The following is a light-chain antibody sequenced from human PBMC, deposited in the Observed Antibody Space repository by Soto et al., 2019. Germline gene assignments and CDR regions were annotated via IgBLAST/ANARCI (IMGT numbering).Light chain of an antibody. V-gene: IGKV1-39*01. J-gene: IGKJ4*01. CDR3: QQSYTSPPT. CDR2: AAS. CDR1: QRIDNY. Sequence: DIQMTQSPSSLPASVGDIVNITCRTTQRIDNYLNWYQQKPGKAPNLLIFAASSLQSGVPSRFSGSGSGTDFTLTISSLQPEDFATYYCQQSYTSPPTFGGGTKVEMK.